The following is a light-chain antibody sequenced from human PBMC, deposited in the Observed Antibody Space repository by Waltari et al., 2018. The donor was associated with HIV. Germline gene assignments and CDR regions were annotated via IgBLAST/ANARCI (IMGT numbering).Light chain of an antibody. CDR3: GVWDSTLKQWL. J-gene: IGLJ3*02. CDR2: RNY. V-gene: IGLV1-47*01. CDR1: TSTVEKQW. Sequence: QSVLTQPPLASGAPGQTVTFPCSGSTSTVEKQWVYWYPQLPGTPPKLLIYRNYQRPSGVPDRFSSSKSGASASLIISGLRSEDEADYFCGVWDSTLKQWLFGGRTKLTVL.